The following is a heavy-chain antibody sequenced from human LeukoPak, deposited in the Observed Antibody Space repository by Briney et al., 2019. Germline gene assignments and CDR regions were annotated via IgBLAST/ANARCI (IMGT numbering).Heavy chain of an antibody. D-gene: IGHD3-22*01. CDR3: AYGGVVIRVILVGFHKEAYYFDS. Sequence: PGGSLRLSCAVSGITLSNYGMSWVRQAPGKGLEWVAGISDSGGRTNYADSVKGRFTISRDNPKNTLYLQMNSLRAEDTAVYFFAYGGVVIRVILVGFHKEAYYFDSWGQGALVTVSS. CDR2: ISDSGGRT. J-gene: IGHJ4*02. V-gene: IGHV3-23*01. CDR1: GITLSNYG.